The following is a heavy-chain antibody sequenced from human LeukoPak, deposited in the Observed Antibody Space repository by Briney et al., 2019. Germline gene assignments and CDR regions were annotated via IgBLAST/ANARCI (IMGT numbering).Heavy chain of an antibody. D-gene: IGHD6-13*01. V-gene: IGHV1-18*01. J-gene: IGHJ4*02. CDR2: ISAYNGNT. CDR3: ARVRSIAAAGLVDY. CDR1: GYTFTSYG. Sequence: GASVKVSCKASGYTFTSYGISWVRQAPGQGLEWVGWISAYNGNTNYAQKLQGRVTMTTDTSTSTAYMELRSLRSDDTAVYYCARVRSIAAAGLVDYWGQGTLVTVSS.